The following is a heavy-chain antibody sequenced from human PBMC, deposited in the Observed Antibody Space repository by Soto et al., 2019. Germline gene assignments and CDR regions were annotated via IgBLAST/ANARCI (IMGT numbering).Heavy chain of an antibody. CDR2: IHSSGST. CDR3: AILTKPTAVTTAFRGGYGLDV. J-gene: IGHJ6*02. V-gene: IGHV4-61*01. D-gene: IGHD4-17*01. Sequence: QVQLQESGPGLVKPSETLSLTCTVSGGSVSSGNYFWSWIRQPPGKGLEWIGYIHSSGSTNYNPSLKGRVTISVDPSRNQFSLKLTSVTAADTAVYYCAILTKPTAVTTAFRGGYGLDVWGQGTTVTVSS. CDR1: GGSVSSGNYF.